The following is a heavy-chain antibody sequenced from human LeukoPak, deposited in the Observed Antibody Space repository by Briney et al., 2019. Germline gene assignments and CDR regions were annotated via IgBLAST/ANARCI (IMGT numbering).Heavy chain of an antibody. J-gene: IGHJ5*02. CDR2: INHSGST. V-gene: IGHV4-34*01. CDR3: ARKDDYVWGSYLNWFDP. Sequence: GSLRLSCAASGFTFSSYSMNWVRQPPGKGLEWIGEINHSGSTNYNPSLKSRVTISVDTSKNQFSLKLSSVTAADTAVYYCARKDDYVWGSYLNWFDPWGQGTLVTVSS. CDR1: GFTFSSYS. D-gene: IGHD3-16*02.